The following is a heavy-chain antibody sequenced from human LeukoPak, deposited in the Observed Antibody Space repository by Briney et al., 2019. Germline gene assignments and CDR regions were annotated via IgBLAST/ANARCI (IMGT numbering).Heavy chain of an antibody. V-gene: IGHV3-33*01. D-gene: IGHD2-2*01. Sequence: GRSLRLSCAASGFTFGDYGMHWVRQAPGKRLERVAMIWSNGSNEYYEDSVKGRLTISRDNSKNMLYLQLNSLRADDTAVYYCARDNIVVGPTSILDRWFDPWGQGTLVTVSS. CDR3: ARDNIVVGPTSILDRWFDP. J-gene: IGHJ5*02. CDR2: IWSNGSNE. CDR1: GFTFGDYG.